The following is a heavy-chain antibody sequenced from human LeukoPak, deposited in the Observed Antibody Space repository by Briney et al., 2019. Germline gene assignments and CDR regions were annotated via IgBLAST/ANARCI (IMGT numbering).Heavy chain of an antibody. CDR2: IYYSGST. CDR3: ARDPRYCSSTSCYGGVFDY. D-gene: IGHD2-2*01. CDR1: GGSISSYY. V-gene: IGHV4-59*01. J-gene: IGHJ4*02. Sequence: PSETLSLTCTVSGGSISSYYWSWIRQPPGKGLEWIGYIYYSGSTNYNPSLKSRVTISVDTSKNQFSLKLSSVTAADTAVYYCARDPRYCSSTSCYGGVFDYWGQGTLVNVSS.